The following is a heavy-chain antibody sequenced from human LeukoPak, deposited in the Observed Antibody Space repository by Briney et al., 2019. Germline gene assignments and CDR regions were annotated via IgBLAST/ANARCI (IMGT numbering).Heavy chain of an antibody. CDR1: GFTFSSYS. V-gene: IGHV3-21*01. J-gene: IGHJ4*02. CDR3: ARIEREDYYDSSGYPDY. CDR2: ISSSSSYI. Sequence: GGSLRLSCAASGFTFSSYSMNWVRQAPGKGLEWVSSISSSSSYIYYADSVKGRFTISRDNAKNSLYLQINSLRAEDTAVYYCARIEREDYYDSSGYPDYWGQGTLVTVSS. D-gene: IGHD3-22*01.